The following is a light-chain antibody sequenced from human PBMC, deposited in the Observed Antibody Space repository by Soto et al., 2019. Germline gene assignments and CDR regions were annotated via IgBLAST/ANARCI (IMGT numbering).Light chain of an antibody. J-gene: IGLJ3*02. CDR3: AAWDDSLSGVV. CDR1: ISNLGSNF. V-gene: IGLV1-47*01. Sequence: QSVLTQPPSASGTPGQRVTISCSGSISNLGSNFVFWYQQLPGAAPKLLISRNDQRPSGVPDRFSGSQSGTSASLAISGHRSEDEADYHCAAWDDSLSGVVFGGGTQLTVL. CDR2: RND.